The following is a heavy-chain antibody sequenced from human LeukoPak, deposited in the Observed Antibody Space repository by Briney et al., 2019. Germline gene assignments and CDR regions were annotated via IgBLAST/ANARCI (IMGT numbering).Heavy chain of an antibody. V-gene: IGHV3-11*01. J-gene: IGHJ4*02. Sequence: GGSLRLSCAASGFTFSSYAMSWIRQAPGKGLEWVSYISSSGSTIYYADSVKGRFTISRDNAKNSLYLQVNSLRAEDTAVYYCARKGYNWNDDYWGQGTLVTVSS. CDR2: ISSSGSTI. CDR1: GFTFSSYA. CDR3: ARKGYNWNDDY. D-gene: IGHD1-20*01.